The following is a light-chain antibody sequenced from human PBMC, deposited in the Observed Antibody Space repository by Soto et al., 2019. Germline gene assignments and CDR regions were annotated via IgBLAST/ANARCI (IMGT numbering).Light chain of an antibody. CDR1: SSDVGGYNY. V-gene: IGLV2-14*01. J-gene: IGLJ1*01. CDR2: EVN. CDR3: SSYTSSSTFYV. Sequence: QSALTQPDSVSGSPGQSITISCTGTSSDVGGYNYVSWYQQYPGKAPKLMIYEVNNRPSGVSNRFSGFKSGNTASLTISGLQAEDEADYYCSSYTSSSTFYVFGTGTKLTVL.